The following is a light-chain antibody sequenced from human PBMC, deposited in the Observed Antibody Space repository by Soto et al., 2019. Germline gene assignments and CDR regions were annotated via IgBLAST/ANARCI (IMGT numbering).Light chain of an antibody. Sequence: QSALTQPASVSGSPGQSITISCTGTSNDIGGYNYVSWLQQHPGEAPKLIIYEVSNRPSGVSNRFSGSKSGNTASLTITGPQPEDEASYSCPSYTIPHIPLIFGGGTQLTVL. V-gene: IGLV2-14*01. CDR1: SNDIGGYNY. CDR3: PSYTIPHIPLI. J-gene: IGLJ2*01. CDR2: EVS.